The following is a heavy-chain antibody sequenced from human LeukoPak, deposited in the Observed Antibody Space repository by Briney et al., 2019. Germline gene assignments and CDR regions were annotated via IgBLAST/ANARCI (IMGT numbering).Heavy chain of an antibody. D-gene: IGHD6-13*01. J-gene: IGHJ5*02. CDR1: GGSISSSNW. V-gene: IGHV4-4*02. CDR3: ARAAGYSSSWFPYNWFDP. Sequence: SGTLSLTCAVSGGSISSSNWWSWVRQPPGKGLEWIGEIYHSGSTNYNPSLKSRVTISVDKSKDQFSLKLSSVTAADTAVYYCARAAGYSSSWFPYNWFDPWGQGTLVTVSS. CDR2: IYHSGST.